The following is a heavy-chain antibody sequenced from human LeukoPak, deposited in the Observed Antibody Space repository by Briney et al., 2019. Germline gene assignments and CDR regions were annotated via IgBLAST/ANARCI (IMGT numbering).Heavy chain of an antibody. D-gene: IGHD5-24*01. CDR1: GGSISSYY. J-gene: IGHJ4*02. CDR3: ARGEVATTKGAFDY. CDR2: IYYSGST. Sequence: SETLSLTCTVSGGSISSYYWSWIRQPPGKGLEWIGYIYYSGSTNYNPSLKSRVTISVDTSKNQFSLKLSSVTAADTAVYYCARGEVATTKGAFDYWGRGTLVTVSS. V-gene: IGHV4-59*01.